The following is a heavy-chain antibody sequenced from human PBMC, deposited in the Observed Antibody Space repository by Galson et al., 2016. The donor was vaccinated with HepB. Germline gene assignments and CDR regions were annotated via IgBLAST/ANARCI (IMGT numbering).Heavy chain of an antibody. Sequence: SLRLSCAASGFSFSNYAVHWVRQAPGTGLEWVAVISYNGGNKYYAASVKGRFTISRDNSKNTLYLQMNGLTTEDTAMYYCARGSRLKSDAHYFDYWGPGTLVTVSS. D-gene: IGHD3-10*01. V-gene: IGHV3-30-3*01. CDR3: ARGSRLKSDAHYFDY. CDR1: GFSFSNYA. J-gene: IGHJ4*02. CDR2: ISYNGGNK.